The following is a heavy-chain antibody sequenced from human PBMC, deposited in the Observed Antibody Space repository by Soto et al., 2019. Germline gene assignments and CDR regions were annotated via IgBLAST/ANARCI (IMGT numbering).Heavy chain of an antibody. J-gene: IGHJ4*02. CDR2: IDPSDSYT. Sequence: LGESLKISCKGSGYTFTNYWISWVRQMPGKGLEWMGRIDPSDSYTNYSPSFQGHVTISADKSISTAYLQWSSLKASDTAVYYCASRITVVRGVTAVNDYWGQGTLVTVSS. D-gene: IGHD3-10*01. CDR3: ASRITVVRGVTAVNDY. V-gene: IGHV5-10-1*01. CDR1: GYTFTNYW.